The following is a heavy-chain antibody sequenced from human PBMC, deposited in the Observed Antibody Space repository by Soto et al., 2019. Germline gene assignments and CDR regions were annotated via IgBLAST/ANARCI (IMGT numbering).Heavy chain of an antibody. J-gene: IGHJ4*02. V-gene: IGHV3-48*02. CDR2: ISSSNT. CDR3: VGDQDVHAPMVHGNY. CDR1: GITFSSYS. Sequence: EVQLVESGGGLVQPGESLRLSCTASGITFSSYSMNWVRQAPGKGLEWLSYISSSNTAYADSVKCLFTISRDNAKNSVDLKMNSLRDEYTAVDYCVGDQDVHAPMVHGNYWGRGTRVTVSS. D-gene: IGHD2-8*01.